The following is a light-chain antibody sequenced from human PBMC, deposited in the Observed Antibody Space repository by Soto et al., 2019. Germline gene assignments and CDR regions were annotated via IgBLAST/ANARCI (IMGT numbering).Light chain of an antibody. J-gene: IGKJ2*01. CDR1: QSINTY. CDR2: AAS. V-gene: IGKV1-39*01. CDR3: QQSYSTPRT. Sequence: DLQMTQSPFSLSASVGDRVTITCRASQSINTYLNWYRQKPGKAPELIIYAASTFQSGVPSRFSASGSGTDFTLTISSLQPEDFATYYCQQSYSTPRTFAQGTKLEIK.